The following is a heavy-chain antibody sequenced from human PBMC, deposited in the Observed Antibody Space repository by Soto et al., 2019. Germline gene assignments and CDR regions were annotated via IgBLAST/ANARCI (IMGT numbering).Heavy chain of an antibody. J-gene: IGHJ6*02. CDR3: ARGHDDFWSGYSNYYYYYGMDV. V-gene: IGHV1-69*01. Sequence: QVQLVQSGDEVKKPGSSVKVSCKASGGTFSSYAISWVRQAPGQGLEWMGGIIPIFGTANYAQKFQGRVTITADESTSTAYMELSSLRSEDTAVYYCARGHDDFWSGYSNYYYYYGMDVWGQGTTVTVSS. D-gene: IGHD3-3*01. CDR1: GGTFSSYA. CDR2: IIPIFGTA.